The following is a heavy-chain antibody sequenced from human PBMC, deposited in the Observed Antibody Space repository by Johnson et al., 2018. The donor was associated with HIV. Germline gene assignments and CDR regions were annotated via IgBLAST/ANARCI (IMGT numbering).Heavy chain of an antibody. Sequence: VQLVESGGGVVQPGKSLTLSCVGSGLSFSNFGIHWVRQAPGKGPDWVAVISFPGNLKKYADSVKGRFTISRDNSKNTLYLQMTSLRQDDTALYYCAKDRGGDRHGAFDIWGQGTMVTVSS. CDR3: AKDRGGDRHGAFDI. V-gene: IGHV3-30*18. J-gene: IGHJ3*02. CDR1: GLSFSNFG. D-gene: IGHD3-16*01. CDR2: ISFPGNLK.